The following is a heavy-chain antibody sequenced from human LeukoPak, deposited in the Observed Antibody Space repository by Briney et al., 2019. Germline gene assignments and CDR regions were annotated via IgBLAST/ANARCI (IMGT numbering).Heavy chain of an antibody. J-gene: IGHJ4*02. CDR2: IYYSGST. CDR3: ARHVRMPARGIDY. Sequence: SETLSLTCTVSGGSISSSSYYWGWIRQPPGKGLEWIGSIYYSGSTYYNPSLKSRVTMSVDTSKNQFSLKLSSVTAADTAVYYCARHVRMPARGIDYWGQGTLVTVSS. D-gene: IGHD2-2*01. V-gene: IGHV4-39*01. CDR1: GGSISSSSYY.